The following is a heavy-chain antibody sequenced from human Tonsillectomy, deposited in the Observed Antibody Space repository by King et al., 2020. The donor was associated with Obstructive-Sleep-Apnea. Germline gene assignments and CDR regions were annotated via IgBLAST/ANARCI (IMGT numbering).Heavy chain of an antibody. D-gene: IGHD5-18*01. Sequence: VQLVESGGGVVQPGGSLRLSCAASGFTFSSYGMHWVRQAPGKGLEWVAFIRYDGSNKYYADSVKGRFTISRDNSKNTLYLQMNSLRAEDTAVYYCANVDTAMVTVDAFDIWGQGTMVTVSS. CDR2: IRYDGSNK. CDR1: GFTFSSYG. J-gene: IGHJ3*02. CDR3: ANVDTAMVTVDAFDI. V-gene: IGHV3-30*02.